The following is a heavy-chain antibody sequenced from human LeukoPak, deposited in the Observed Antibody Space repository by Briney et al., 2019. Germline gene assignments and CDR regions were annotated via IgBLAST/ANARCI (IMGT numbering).Heavy chain of an antibody. D-gene: IGHD4-17*01. V-gene: IGHV4-34*01. Sequence: SETLSLTCAVSGVSFDDYYWAWVRQTPGKGLEWIGEINHSGYTNDSPSLKSRVTLSIDTSRRQFSLNMRSVTVADAGTYYCTRMTTGHDYWGQGTLVTVSS. J-gene: IGHJ4*02. CDR3: TRMTTGHDY. CDR1: GVSFDDYY. CDR2: INHSGYT.